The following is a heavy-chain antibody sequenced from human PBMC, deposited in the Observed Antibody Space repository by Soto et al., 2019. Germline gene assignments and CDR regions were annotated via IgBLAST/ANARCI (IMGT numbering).Heavy chain of an antibody. V-gene: IGHV3-9*01. CDR3: VKGVFDYDILSCYYTRVHTGDYYYYVDV. Sequence: GGSLRLSCAASGFTFDDYAMHWVRQAPGKGLEWVSGISWNSGSIGYADSVKGRFTISRDNAKNTLYLQMNSLRAEDTAVYYYVKGVFDYDILSCYYTRVHTGDYYYYVDVWGKGTTVTVSS. D-gene: IGHD3-9*01. CDR2: ISWNSGSI. J-gene: IGHJ6*03. CDR1: GFTFDDYA.